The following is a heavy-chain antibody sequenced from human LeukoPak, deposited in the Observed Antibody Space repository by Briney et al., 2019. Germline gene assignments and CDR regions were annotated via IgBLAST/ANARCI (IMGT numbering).Heavy chain of an antibody. Sequence: SETLSLTCTVSGGSISSYYWSWIRQPPGKGLEWIGYIYYSGSTNYNPSLKSRVTISVDTPKNQFSLKLSSVTAADTAVYYCARGRGSGSYYNGFDYWGQGTLVTVSS. D-gene: IGHD3-10*01. J-gene: IGHJ4*02. CDR3: ARGRGSGSYYNGFDY. CDR1: GGSISSYY. CDR2: IYYSGST. V-gene: IGHV4-59*08.